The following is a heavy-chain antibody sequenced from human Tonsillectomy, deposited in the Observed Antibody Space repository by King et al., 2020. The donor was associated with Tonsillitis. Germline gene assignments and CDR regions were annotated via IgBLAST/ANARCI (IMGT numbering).Heavy chain of an antibody. Sequence: VPLQESGPGLVKPSQTLSLTCNVSGGSISSGAFYWNWIRQHPGKGLEWIGNIYYSGSTYYNPSLKSRIIISVDTSKNQFSLKLSSMAAADTAVYYCARERFYYDSSGYSAFDYWGQGALVTVSS. CDR3: ARERFYYDSSGYSAFDY. D-gene: IGHD3-22*01. J-gene: IGHJ4*02. CDR1: GGSISSGAFY. CDR2: IYYSGST. V-gene: IGHV4-31*03.